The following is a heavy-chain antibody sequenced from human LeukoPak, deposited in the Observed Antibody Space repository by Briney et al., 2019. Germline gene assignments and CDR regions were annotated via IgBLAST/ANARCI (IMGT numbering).Heavy chain of an antibody. D-gene: IGHD3-3*01. V-gene: IGHV3-64*01. CDR2: ISSNGGST. CDR1: GFTFSSYA. J-gene: IGHJ6*03. CDR3: ARDQEITIFGVVPSYMDV. Sequence: PGGSLRLSCAASGFTFSSYAMHWVRQAPGKGLEYVSAISSNGGSTYYANSVKGRFTISRDNSKNTLYLQMGSLRAEDMAVYYCARDQEITIFGVVPSYMDVWGKGTTVTVSS.